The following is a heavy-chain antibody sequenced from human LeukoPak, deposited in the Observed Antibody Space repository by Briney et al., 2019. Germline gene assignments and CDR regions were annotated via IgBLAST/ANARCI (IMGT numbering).Heavy chain of an antibody. CDR1: GFTFSIYA. Sequence: GGSLRLSCATSGFTFSIYAMSWVRQAPGKGLEWVSAMSGNAGSAYYADSVKGRFTISRDNSKNTLYLQTNSLRAGDTAVYYCAKATCSGGSCYYGAYYYYGMDVWGQGTTVTVSS. CDR3: AKATCSGGSCYYGAYYYYGMDV. CDR2: MSGNAGSA. V-gene: IGHV3-23*01. J-gene: IGHJ6*02. D-gene: IGHD2-15*01.